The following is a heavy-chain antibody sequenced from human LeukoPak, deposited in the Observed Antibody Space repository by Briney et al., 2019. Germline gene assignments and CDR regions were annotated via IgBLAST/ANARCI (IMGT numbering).Heavy chain of an antibody. Sequence: GGSLRLSCAASGFTVSGNYMSWVRQAPGQGLEWVSVIYGGVNTFYADSVQGRFTISRDNSKNTLYLQMNSLRAEDTAVYYCARLAGSGWLDYWGQGTLVIVSS. CDR3: ARLAGSGWLDY. D-gene: IGHD6-19*01. CDR1: GFTVSGNY. J-gene: IGHJ4*02. CDR2: IYGGVNT. V-gene: IGHV3-53*01.